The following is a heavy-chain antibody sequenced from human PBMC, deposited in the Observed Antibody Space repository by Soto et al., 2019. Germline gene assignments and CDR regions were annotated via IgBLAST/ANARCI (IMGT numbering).Heavy chain of an antibody. CDR3: ARGGSGALTSAAGTTNWFDP. CDR1: GFSFDDYA. V-gene: IGHV3-9*01. CDR2: ISWSSGNI. J-gene: IGHJ5*02. D-gene: IGHD6-13*01. Sequence: EVQLVESGGGVVQPGRSLRLSCAGSGFSFDDYAMYWVRQVPGAGLEWVAGISWSSGNIAHADSVKGRFIISRDNDKSSLYLQMNSLRSDDTALYFCARGGSGALTSAAGTTNWFDPWGQGALGIVSA.